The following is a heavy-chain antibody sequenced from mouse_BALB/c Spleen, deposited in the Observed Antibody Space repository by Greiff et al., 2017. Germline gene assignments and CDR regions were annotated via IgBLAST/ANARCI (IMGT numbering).Heavy chain of an antibody. D-gene: IGHD3-3*01. V-gene: IGHV5-6-4*01. J-gene: IGHJ2*01. CDR3: TRDTWDRREYYFDY. CDR1: GFTFSSYT. CDR2: ISSGGSYT. Sequence: EVKVEESGGGLVKPGGSLKLSCAASGFTFSSYTMSWVRQTPEKRLEWVATISSGGSYTYYPDSVKGRFTISRDNAKNTLYLQMSSLKSEDTAMYYCTRDTWDRREYYFDYWGQGTTLTVSS.